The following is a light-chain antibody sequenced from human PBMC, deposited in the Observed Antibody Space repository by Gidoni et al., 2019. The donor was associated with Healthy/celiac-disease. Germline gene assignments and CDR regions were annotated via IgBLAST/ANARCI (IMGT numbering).Light chain of an antibody. CDR3: QQYGSSLLT. Sequence: EIVLTQSPGTLSLSPGERATLSCRASQSVSSSYLAWYQQKPGQAPRLLIYGASSRANGIPDRLSGSGSGTDFTLTISRLEPEDFAVYYCQQYGSSLLTFGGGTKVEIK. CDR1: QSVSSSY. CDR2: GAS. J-gene: IGKJ4*01. V-gene: IGKV3-20*01.